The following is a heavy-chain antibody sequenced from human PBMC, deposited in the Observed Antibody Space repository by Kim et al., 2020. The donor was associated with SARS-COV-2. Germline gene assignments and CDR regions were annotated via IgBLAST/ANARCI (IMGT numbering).Heavy chain of an antibody. Sequence: GGSLRLSCAASGFTFSSYAMHWVRQAPGKGLEWVAVIWYDGSNKYYADSVKGRFTISRDNSKNTLYLQMNSLRAEDTAVYYCAKAIKHYYGRSGYYDKAFDIWGQGTMVTVSS. J-gene: IGHJ3*02. CDR3: AKAIKHYYGRSGYYDKAFDI. D-gene: IGHD3-22*01. CDR2: IWYDGSNK. CDR1: GFTFSSYA. V-gene: IGHV3-33*06.